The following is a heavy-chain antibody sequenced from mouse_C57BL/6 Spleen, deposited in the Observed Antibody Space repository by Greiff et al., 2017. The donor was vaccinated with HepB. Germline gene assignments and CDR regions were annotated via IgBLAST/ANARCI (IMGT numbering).Heavy chain of an antibody. D-gene: IGHD1-1*01. CDR2: IYPGDGDT. CDR1: GYAFSSSW. V-gene: IGHV1-82*01. CDR3: AREGYYGSFAY. Sequence: VQLQQSGPELVKPGASVKISCKASGYAFSSSWMNWVKQRPGKGLEWIGRIYPGDGDTNYNGKFKGQATLTADKSSSTAYMQLSSRTSEDSAVYFCAREGYYGSFAYWGQGTLVTVSA. J-gene: IGHJ3*01.